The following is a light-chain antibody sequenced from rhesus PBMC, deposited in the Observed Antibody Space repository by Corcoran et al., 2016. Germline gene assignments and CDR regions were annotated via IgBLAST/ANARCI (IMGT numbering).Light chain of an antibody. Sequence: QVILTQSPDTLSLSPGERATLSCRASQSVSTYLAWSTQKPGQPPRLLINNTPSRATASPDRFSCSGAGTDFTLTISSLEPEDVGVYHCYQQSSGYSFGQGTKVEIK. CDR1: QSVSTY. V-gene: IGKV3-10*01. J-gene: IGKJ2*01. CDR2: NTP. CDR3: YQQSSGYS.